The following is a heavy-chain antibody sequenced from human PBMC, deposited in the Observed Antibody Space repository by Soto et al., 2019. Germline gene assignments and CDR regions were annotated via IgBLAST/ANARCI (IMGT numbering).Heavy chain of an antibody. V-gene: IGHV1-69*13. CDR2: INPIFGTA. CDR3: ARDVTVTTYYFDY. Sequence: SVKVSCKASGGTFSSYAISWVRQAPGQGLEWMGWINPIFGTANYAQKFQGRVTITADESTSTAYMELSSLRSEDTAVYYCARDVTVTTYYFDYWGQGTLVTVSS. J-gene: IGHJ4*02. CDR1: GGTFSSYA. D-gene: IGHD4-17*01.